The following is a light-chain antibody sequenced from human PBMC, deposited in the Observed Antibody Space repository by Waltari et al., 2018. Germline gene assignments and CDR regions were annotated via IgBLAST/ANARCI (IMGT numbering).Light chain of an antibody. CDR1: QSVSSTH. J-gene: IGKJ1*01. CDR3: QQYGTSPRT. Sequence: EIVLTQSPGTLSLSPGERAPLSCRASQSVSSTHLAWYQQKPGQAPRLLIYHTSSRATGIPDRFSGSGSGTDFTLTISRLEPEDFAVYYCQQYGTSPRTFGQGTKVEIK. V-gene: IGKV3-20*01. CDR2: HTS.